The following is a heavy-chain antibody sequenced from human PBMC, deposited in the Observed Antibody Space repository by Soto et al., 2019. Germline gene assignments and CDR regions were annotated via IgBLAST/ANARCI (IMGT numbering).Heavy chain of an antibody. Sequence: PSETLSLTCAVSGGDIVSGGYSLSWIRQPPGKGLEWIGTAYPRGSTYYDPSLKSRVTISLDLSKNQFSLNLNSVTAADTAVYYCARVAGSGWYDAWGQGTLVTVSS. CDR3: ARVAGSGWYDA. D-gene: IGHD6-19*01. V-gene: IGHV4-30-2*01. J-gene: IGHJ5*02. CDR2: AYPRGST. CDR1: GGDIVSGGYS.